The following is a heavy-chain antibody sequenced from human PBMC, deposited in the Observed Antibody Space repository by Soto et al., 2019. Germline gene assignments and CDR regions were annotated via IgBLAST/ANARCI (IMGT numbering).Heavy chain of an antibody. D-gene: IGHD1-1*01. CDR1: GFTFSSYG. Sequence: HPGGSLRLSCAASGFTFSSYGMHWVRQAPGKGLEWVAVISYDGSNKYYADSVKGRFTISRDNSKNTLYLQMNSLRAEDTAVYYCAKERTGAFDIWGQGTMVTVSS. V-gene: IGHV3-30*18. J-gene: IGHJ3*02. CDR3: AKERTGAFDI. CDR2: ISYDGSNK.